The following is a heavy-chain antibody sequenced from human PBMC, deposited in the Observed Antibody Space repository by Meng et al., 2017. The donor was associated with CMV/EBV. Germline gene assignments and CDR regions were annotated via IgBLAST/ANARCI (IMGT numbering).Heavy chain of an antibody. D-gene: IGHD6-13*01. Sequence: ASVKVSCKASGYTFTSYGISWVRQAPGQGLEWMGWISAYNGNTNYAQKLQGRVTMSTDTSTSTAYMELRSLRSDDTAVYYCARDRAAAGSYYYYGMDVWGQGTTVTVSS. CDR1: GYTFTSYG. CDR3: ARDRAAAGSYYYYGMDV. J-gene: IGHJ6*02. CDR2: ISAYNGNT. V-gene: IGHV1-18*01.